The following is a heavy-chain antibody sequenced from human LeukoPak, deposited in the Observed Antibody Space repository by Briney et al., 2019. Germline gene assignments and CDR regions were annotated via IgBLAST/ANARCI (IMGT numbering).Heavy chain of an antibody. CDR1: GGSITSSSYY. CDR2: IYYRGSP. D-gene: IGHD3-10*01. V-gene: IGHV4-39*07. CDR3: ARRRGYYGSGSYSYDY. J-gene: IGHJ4*02. Sequence: SETLSLTCSVSGGSITSSSYYWGWIRQSPGKGLEWIGSIYYRGSPYYNPSLKSRVTISVDTSKNQFSLKLSSVTAADTAVYYCARRRGYYGSGSYSYDYWGQGTLVTVSS.